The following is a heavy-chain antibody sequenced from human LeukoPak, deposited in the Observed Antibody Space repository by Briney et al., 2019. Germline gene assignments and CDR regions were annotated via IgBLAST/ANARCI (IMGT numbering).Heavy chain of an antibody. J-gene: IGHJ6*03. D-gene: IGHD6-19*01. CDR2: VSHNRGDT. V-gene: IGHV1-2*02. CDR3: ARVVAVTGTPIYYMDV. CDR1: GYMFTGYY. Sequence: ASVTVSCTASGYMFTGYYMHWVRQAPGQGLEWMGLVSHNRGDTNYAQKFQGRVTMTRDTSNSTAYMDLNRLRSDDTAVYYFARVVAVTGTPIYYMDVGGEGTRV.